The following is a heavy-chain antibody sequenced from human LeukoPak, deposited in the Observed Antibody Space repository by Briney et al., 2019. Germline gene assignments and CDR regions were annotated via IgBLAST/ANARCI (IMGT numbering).Heavy chain of an antibody. CDR3: ARDRYYYDSSGYYWLFDY. CDR2: INHSGTT. CDR1: GGSFSGYY. D-gene: IGHD3-22*01. V-gene: IGHV4-34*01. J-gene: IGHJ4*02. Sequence: PSETLSLTCAVYGGSFSGYYWSWIRQPPGKGLKWIGEINHSGTTNYNPSLKSRVTMSVDTSKNQFSLKLSSVTAADTAVYYCARDRYYYDSSGYYWLFDYWGQGTLVTVSS.